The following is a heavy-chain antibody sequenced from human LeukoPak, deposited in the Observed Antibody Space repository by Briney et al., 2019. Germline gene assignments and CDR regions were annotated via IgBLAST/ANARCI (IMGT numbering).Heavy chain of an antibody. CDR3: ARPKNRENYWRAFDI. CDR1: GFTFSDYW. V-gene: IGHV3-7*03. Sequence: PGGSLRLSCVASGFTFSDYWMTWVRQAPGTGLEWVANIKQDGNEKYYVDSVKGRFTISRDNATNSLHLQMDNLRAEDTAVYYCARPKNRENYWRAFDIWGQGTMVTVSS. J-gene: IGHJ3*02. D-gene: IGHD1-7*01. CDR2: IKQDGNEK.